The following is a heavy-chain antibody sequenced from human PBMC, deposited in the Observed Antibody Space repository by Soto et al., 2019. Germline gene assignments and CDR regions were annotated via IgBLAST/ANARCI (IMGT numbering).Heavy chain of an antibody. CDR1: GGTFSSYS. Sequence: SVKVSCKASGGTFSSYSISWVLQAPGQGLEWMGGIIPIFGTANYAQKFQGRVTITADESTSTAYMELSSLRSEDTAVYYCARGQVPAASEYYYGMDVWGQGTTVTVSS. J-gene: IGHJ6*02. V-gene: IGHV1-69*13. D-gene: IGHD2-2*01. CDR2: IIPIFGTA. CDR3: ARGQVPAASEYYYGMDV.